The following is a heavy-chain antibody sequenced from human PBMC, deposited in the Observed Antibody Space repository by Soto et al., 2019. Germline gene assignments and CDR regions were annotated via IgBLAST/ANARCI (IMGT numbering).Heavy chain of an antibody. Sequence: GSLGLCSAASKXTFRSSTMNVFLQATGMGLQWVSPISSNSAYIYYTDALRCLFPVSRENDKNSLHLQMNILRAEETAVYYCTRDASRDSSARGWFDPWGPATLGTGSS. CDR1: KXTFRSST. CDR2: ISSNSAYI. CDR3: TRDASRDSSARGWFDP. J-gene: IGHJ5*02. D-gene: IGHD6-13*01. V-gene: IGHV3-21*01.